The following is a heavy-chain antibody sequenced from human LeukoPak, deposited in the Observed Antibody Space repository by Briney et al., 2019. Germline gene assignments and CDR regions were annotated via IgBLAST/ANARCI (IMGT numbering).Heavy chain of an antibody. CDR3: ARALAYCGGDCYSDV. CDR2: INPNSGGT. D-gene: IGHD2-21*02. CDR1: GYTFTGYY. J-gene: IGHJ4*02. V-gene: IGHV1-2*04. Sequence: GASVKVSCKASGYTFTGYYMHWVRQAPGQGLEWMGWINPNSGGTNYAQKFQGWVTMTRDTSISTAYMELSRLRSDDTAVYYCARALAYCGGDCYSDVWGQGTLVTVSS.